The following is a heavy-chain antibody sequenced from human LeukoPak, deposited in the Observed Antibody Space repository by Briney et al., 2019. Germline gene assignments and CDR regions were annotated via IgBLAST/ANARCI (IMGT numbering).Heavy chain of an antibody. J-gene: IGHJ6*02. D-gene: IGHD2-2*01. V-gene: IGHV3-7*01. CDR1: GFTFSSYW. CDR2: IKQDGSEK. Sequence: GGSLRLSCAASGFTFSSYWMSWVRQAPGKGLEWVANIKQDGSEKYYVGSVKGRFTISRDNAKNSLYLQMNSLRAEDTAVHYCAREDAMDYYYYYGMDVWGQGTTVTVSS. CDR3: AREDAMDYYYYYGMDV.